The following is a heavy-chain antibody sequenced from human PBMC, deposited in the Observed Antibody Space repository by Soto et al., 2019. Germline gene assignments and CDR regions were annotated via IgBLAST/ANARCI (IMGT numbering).Heavy chain of an antibody. D-gene: IGHD6-13*01. V-gene: IGHV6-1*01. CDR1: GDSVSSNSAA. J-gene: IGHJ4*02. CDR2: TYYRSKWSN. CDR3: ARDNRAGGIAQPGGPYFDY. Sequence: SQTLSLTCAISGDSVSSNSAAWNWVRQSPSRGLEWLGRTYYRSKWSNDYAVSVGSRITINPDTSKNQFSLQLNSVPPEDTAVYYCARDNRAGGIAQPGGPYFDYWGPGTLVTVSS.